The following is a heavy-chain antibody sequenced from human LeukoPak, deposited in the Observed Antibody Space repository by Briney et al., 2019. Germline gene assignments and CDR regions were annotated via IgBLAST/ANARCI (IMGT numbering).Heavy chain of an antibody. CDR3: ARGKFHYYDSSGYYGYYFGMDV. CDR1: GDSINDYY. V-gene: IGHV4-59*01. J-gene: IGHJ6*02. D-gene: IGHD3-22*01. Sequence: SETLSLTCTVSGDSINDYYWTWIRQTPGKGLEWIGYFDYSAWDTNYNPSLKSRVTISIDTSKNQFSLKLSSVTAADTAVYYCARGKFHYYDSSGYYGYYFGMDVWGQGTTVTVSS. CDR2: FDYSAWDT.